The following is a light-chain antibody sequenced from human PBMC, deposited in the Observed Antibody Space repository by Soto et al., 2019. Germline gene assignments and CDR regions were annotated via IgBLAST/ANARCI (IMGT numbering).Light chain of an antibody. CDR2: GNS. CDR1: SSNIGAGYD. J-gene: IGLJ1*01. CDR3: QSYDSSLSAYV. Sequence: QPVVTQPPSVSGAPGQRVTISCTGSSSNIGAGYDVHWYQQLPGTAPKLLIYGNSNRPSGVPDRFSGSKSGTSASLAITALQAEDEADYYCQSYDSSLSAYVFGTGTKLTVL. V-gene: IGLV1-40*01.